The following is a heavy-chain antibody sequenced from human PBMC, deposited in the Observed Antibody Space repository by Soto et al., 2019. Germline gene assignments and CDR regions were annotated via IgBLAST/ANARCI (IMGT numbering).Heavy chain of an antibody. CDR3: ARVTTFSRSDY. V-gene: IGHV4-39*01. D-gene: IGHD4-17*01. J-gene: IGHJ4*02. Sequence: QLQLQESGPGLVKPSETLSLTCTVSGGSISSSSYYWGWIRQPPGKGLEWIGSIYYSGSTYYNPSLKSRVTISVDTSKNQFSLKLSSVTAADTAVHYCARVTTFSRSDYWGQGTLVTVSS. CDR2: IYYSGST. CDR1: GGSISSSSYY.